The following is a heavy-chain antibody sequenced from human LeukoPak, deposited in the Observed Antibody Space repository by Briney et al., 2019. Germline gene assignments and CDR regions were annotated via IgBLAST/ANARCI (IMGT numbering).Heavy chain of an antibody. Sequence: PGGSLRLSCEPSGFPFSSYLMLWVRQAPGKGLVWVSRISGDGTIKTYADFVRGRFTISRDNTKNILYLQMNSLKVEDTAIYFCSRSQFDYWGQGVLVTVSS. CDR3: SRSQFDY. J-gene: IGHJ4*02. CDR2: ISGDGTIK. CDR1: GFPFSSYL. V-gene: IGHV3-74*03.